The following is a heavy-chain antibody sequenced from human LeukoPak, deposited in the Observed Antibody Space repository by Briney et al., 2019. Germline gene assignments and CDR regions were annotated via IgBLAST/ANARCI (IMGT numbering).Heavy chain of an antibody. CDR1: GYTFTSYY. V-gene: IGHV1-46*01. CDR3: ATGLGIALDY. Sequence: GASVKVSCKASGYTFTSYYMHWVRQAPGQGLEWMGIINPSGGSTSYAQKFQGRVTMTEDTSTDTAYMELSSLRSEDTAVYYCATGLGIALDYWGQGTLVTVSS. CDR2: INPSGGST. D-gene: IGHD6-13*01. J-gene: IGHJ4*02.